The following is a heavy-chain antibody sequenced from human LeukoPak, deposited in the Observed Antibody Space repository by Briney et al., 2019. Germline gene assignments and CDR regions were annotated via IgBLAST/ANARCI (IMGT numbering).Heavy chain of an antibody. CDR2: VHLSGAS. D-gene: IGHD1-26*01. CDR1: GGSILTTNW. J-gene: IGHJ4*02. Sequence: SGTLSLTCAVSGGSILTTNWWSWVRQTPGKGLEWIGEVHLSGASNYNPSLKSRVSMSIDKSKNQLSLKLASVTAADTAMYYCARESGAFSPFGFWGQGTLVTVSS. CDR3: ARESGAFSPFGF. V-gene: IGHV4-4*02.